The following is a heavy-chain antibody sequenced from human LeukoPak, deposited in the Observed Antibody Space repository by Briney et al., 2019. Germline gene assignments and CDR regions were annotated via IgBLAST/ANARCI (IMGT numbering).Heavy chain of an antibody. CDR1: GGSISSYY. D-gene: IGHD3-10*01. Sequence: SETLSLTCTVSGGSISSYYWSWIRQPAGKGLEWIGRIYTSGSTNYNPSLKSRVTMSVDTSKNQFSLKLTSVTAADTAVYYCARDHYYYASGSYAFDIWGQGTMVTVSS. V-gene: IGHV4-4*07. J-gene: IGHJ3*02. CDR3: ARDHYYYASGSYAFDI. CDR2: IYTSGST.